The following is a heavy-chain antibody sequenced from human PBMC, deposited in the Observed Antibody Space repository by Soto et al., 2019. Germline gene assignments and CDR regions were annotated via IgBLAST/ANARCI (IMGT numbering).Heavy chain of an antibody. CDR3: AIAVAGDYYYYGMDV. CDR1: GYTFTSYY. D-gene: IGHD6-19*01. J-gene: IGHJ6*02. CDR2: INPSGGST. V-gene: IGHV1-46*01. Sequence: QVQLVQSGAEVKKPGASVKVSCKASGYTFTSYYMHWVRQAPGQGLEWMGIINPSGGSTSYAQKFQGRVTMTRDTSTSTVYMELSSLRSEDTAVYYCAIAVAGDYYYYGMDVWGQGTTVTVSS.